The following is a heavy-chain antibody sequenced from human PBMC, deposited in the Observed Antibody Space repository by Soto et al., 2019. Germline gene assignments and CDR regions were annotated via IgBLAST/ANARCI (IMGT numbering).Heavy chain of an antibody. Sequence: GXSVKVSCKASGGTFSSYAISWVRQAPVQGLEWMGGIIPIFGTANYAQKFQGRVTITADESTSTAYMELSSLRSEDTAVYYCARVLVRGTRRGDFDYWGQGTLVTVSS. CDR3: ARVLVRGTRRGDFDY. V-gene: IGHV1-69*01. J-gene: IGHJ4*02. CDR1: GGTFSSYA. CDR2: IIPIFGTA. D-gene: IGHD3-10*01.